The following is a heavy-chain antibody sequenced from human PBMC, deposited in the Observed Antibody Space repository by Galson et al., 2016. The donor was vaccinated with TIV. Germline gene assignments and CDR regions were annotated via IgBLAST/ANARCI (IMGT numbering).Heavy chain of an antibody. J-gene: IGHJ6*02. V-gene: IGHV5-51*01. CDR2: IYPGDSDT. D-gene: IGHD3-3*01. CDR1: GYSFTTFW. CDR3: ARQGSYDFLRVHNNYYYYAMDV. Sequence: QSGAEVKKLGESLKISCQGSGYSFTTFWVGWVRQMPGKGLEWMGVIYPGDSDTKYSPSFQGQVTISLDRSISTAYLQWTSLKTSDTAIYYCARQGSYDFLRVHNNYYYYAMDVWGQGTAVVVS.